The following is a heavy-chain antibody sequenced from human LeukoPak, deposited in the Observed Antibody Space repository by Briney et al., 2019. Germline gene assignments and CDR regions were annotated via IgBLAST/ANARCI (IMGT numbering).Heavy chain of an antibody. J-gene: IGHJ5*02. CDR1: GYTFTGYY. Sequence: ASVKVSCKAAGYTFTGYYMFWVRQAPGQGLEWMGRINPNSGGTNYAQKFQGRVTMTRDTSISTTYMELSRLRSDDTGVYYCARGYCSGGSCYSVENWFDPWGKGTLVTVSS. CDR3: ARGYCSGGSCYSVENWFDP. V-gene: IGHV1-2*05. CDR2: INPNSGGT. D-gene: IGHD2-15*01.